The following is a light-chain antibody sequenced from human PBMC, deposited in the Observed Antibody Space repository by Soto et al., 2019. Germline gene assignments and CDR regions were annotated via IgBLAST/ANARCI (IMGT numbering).Light chain of an antibody. J-gene: IGKJ1*01. CDR3: QQYSASPRT. Sequence: EVVLTQSPGTLSLSPGERATLSCRASRTVDGNYLAWYHQKPGQAPRLLIHSASTRAPGIPDRFSASGAGTDFTLTISRLEPEGSAVYYCQQYSASPRTFGPGTKVEIK. V-gene: IGKV3-20*01. CDR1: RTVDGNY. CDR2: SAS.